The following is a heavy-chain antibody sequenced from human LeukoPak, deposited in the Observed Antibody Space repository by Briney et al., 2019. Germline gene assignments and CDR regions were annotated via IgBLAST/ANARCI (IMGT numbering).Heavy chain of an antibody. CDR1: GFTFSSDA. J-gene: IGHJ4*02. V-gene: IGHV3-23*01. Sequence: GGSLRLSCAASGFTFSSDAMRWVRQAPGKGLEWVSAISSSGGSTYYADSVKGRFTISRDDAKNSLYLQLNSLRADDTAVYYCARDAPCTTSTCYKQIDSWGQGTLVTVSS. CDR2: ISSSGGST. CDR3: ARDAPCTTSTCYKQIDS. D-gene: IGHD2-2*02.